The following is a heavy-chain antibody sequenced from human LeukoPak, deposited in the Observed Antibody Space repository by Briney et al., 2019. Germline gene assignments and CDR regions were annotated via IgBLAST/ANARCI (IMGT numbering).Heavy chain of an antibody. CDR2: ISGSGGSR. V-gene: IGHV3-23*01. CDR1: GFTFSSYA. D-gene: IGHD6-19*01. CDR3: AKATDQSYFVVGTDRFDY. J-gene: IGHJ4*02. Sequence: GGSLSLSCAASGFTFSSYAMSWVRQAPGKGLEWVSGISGSGGSRYYADSVEGRFTISRDNSKNTLYVQMNSLRAEDTAVYYCAKATDQSYFVVGTDRFDYWGQGTLVTVSS.